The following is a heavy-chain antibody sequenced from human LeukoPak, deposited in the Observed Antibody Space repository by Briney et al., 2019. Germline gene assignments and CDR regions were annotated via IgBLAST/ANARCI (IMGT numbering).Heavy chain of an antibody. CDR3: ARQVGDIVVVPALATAFDI. Sequence: GESLKISCKGSGYSFTSYWIGWVRQMPGKGLEWMGIIYPGDSDTRYSPSFQGQVTISADKSISTAYLQWSSLKASDTAMYYCARQVGDIVVVPALATAFDIWGQGTMVTVSS. J-gene: IGHJ3*02. V-gene: IGHV5-51*01. D-gene: IGHD2-2*01. CDR2: IYPGDSDT. CDR1: GYSFTSYW.